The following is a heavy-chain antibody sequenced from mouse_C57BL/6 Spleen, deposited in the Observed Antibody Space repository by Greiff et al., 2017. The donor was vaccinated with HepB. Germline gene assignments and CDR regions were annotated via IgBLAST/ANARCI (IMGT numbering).Heavy chain of an antibody. CDR2: ISDGGSYT. V-gene: IGHV5-4*01. CDR1: GFTFSSYA. D-gene: IGHD2-3*01. Sequence: EVQLQQSGGGLVKPGGSLKLSCAASGFTFSSYAMSWVRQTPEQRLEWVATISDGGSYTYYPDNVKGRFTISRDNAKNNLYLQMSHLKSEDTAMYYCASGYDGYYFAYWGQGTLVTVSA. J-gene: IGHJ3*01. CDR3: ASGYDGYYFAY.